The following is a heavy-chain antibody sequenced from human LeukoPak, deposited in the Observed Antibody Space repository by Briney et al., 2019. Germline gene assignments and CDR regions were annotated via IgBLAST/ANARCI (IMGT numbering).Heavy chain of an antibody. D-gene: IGHD6-6*01. Sequence: ASVKVSCKASGHTFTTYYMHWVRQAPGQGLEWMGIINPSGGSTSYAQKFQGRVTMTRDTSTSTVYMELSSLRSEDTAVYYCARVGAARPYYFDYWGQGTLVTVSS. CDR2: INPSGGST. V-gene: IGHV1-46*01. J-gene: IGHJ4*02. CDR1: GHTFTTYY. CDR3: ARVGAARPYYFDY.